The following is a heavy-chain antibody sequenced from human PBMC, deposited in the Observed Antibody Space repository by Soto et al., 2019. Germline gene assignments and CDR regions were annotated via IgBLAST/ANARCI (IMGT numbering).Heavy chain of an antibody. J-gene: IGHJ4*02. CDR1: GYSFTSYW. CDR3: ARQIPGSSSHPWYFDY. D-gene: IGHD6-6*01. V-gene: IGHV5-51*01. Sequence: PGESLKISCKGSGYSFTSYWIGWVRQMPGKGLEWMGIIYPGDSDTRYSPSFQGQVTISADKSISTAYLQWSSLKASDTAMYYCARQIPGSSSHPWYFDYWGQGTLVTVSS. CDR2: IYPGDSDT.